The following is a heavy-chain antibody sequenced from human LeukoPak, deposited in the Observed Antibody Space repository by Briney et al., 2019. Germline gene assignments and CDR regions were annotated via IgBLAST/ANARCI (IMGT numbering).Heavy chain of an antibody. Sequence: SETLSLTCAVYGGSFSGYYWSWIRQPPGKGLEWIGEINHSGSTNYNPSLKSRVTISVDTSKNQFSLKLSSVTAADTAVYYCARGPDVDTALAPSFDYWGQGTLVTVSS. J-gene: IGHJ4*02. V-gene: IGHV4-34*01. CDR2: INHSGST. CDR3: ARGPDVDTALAPSFDY. D-gene: IGHD5-18*01. CDR1: GGSFSGYY.